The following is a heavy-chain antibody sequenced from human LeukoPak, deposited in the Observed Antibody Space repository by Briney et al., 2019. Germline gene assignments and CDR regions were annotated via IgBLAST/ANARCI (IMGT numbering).Heavy chain of an antibody. CDR1: GFTFSSYG. V-gene: IGHV3-30*19. CDR3: ARDDILTGYYLLDY. D-gene: IGHD3-9*01. Sequence: GGSLRLSCAASGFTFSSYGMHWVRQAPGKGLEWVAVISYDGSNKYYADSVKGRFTISRDNSKNTLYLQMNSLRAEDTAVYYCARDDILTGYYLLDYWGQGTLVTVSS. J-gene: IGHJ4*02. CDR2: ISYDGSNK.